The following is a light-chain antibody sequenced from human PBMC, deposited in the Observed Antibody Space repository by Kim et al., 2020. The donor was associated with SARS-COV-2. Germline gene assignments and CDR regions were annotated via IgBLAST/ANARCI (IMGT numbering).Light chain of an antibody. J-gene: IGKJ2*01. CDR2: GAS. V-gene: IGKV3D-15*01. CDR3: QHYYTWPYT. CDR1: QTVRTH. Sequence: VSPAQRATRSCKASQTVRTHLDWYQQKSGQAPRLLIYGASGRAAGIPSRFSGSGSGTEFTLTVSSLQSEDIAIYFCQHYYTWPYTFGQGNKLEL.